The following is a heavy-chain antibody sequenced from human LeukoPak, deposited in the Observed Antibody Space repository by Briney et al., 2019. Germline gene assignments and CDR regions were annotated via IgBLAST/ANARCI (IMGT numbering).Heavy chain of an antibody. CDR1: GYSFTDYY. Sequence: ASVKVSCKASGYSFTDYYIHWVRQAPGQGLEWMGWINPNSGDTSYARNFHGRVTMTRDWSINTAYLEVSSVKSDDTVVFYCARGEQWLIRYWGQGTLVTVSS. D-gene: IGHD6-19*01. V-gene: IGHV1-2*02. CDR2: INPNSGDT. J-gene: IGHJ4*02. CDR3: ARGEQWLIRY.